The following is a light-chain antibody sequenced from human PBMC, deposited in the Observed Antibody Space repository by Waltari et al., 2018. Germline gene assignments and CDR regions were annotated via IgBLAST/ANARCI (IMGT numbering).Light chain of an antibody. V-gene: IGKV1-12*01. J-gene: IGKJ2*03. CDR3: QRADTFPHS. CDR1: HDIKNW. Sequence: DIQMTQSPSSVSASVGDSVSITCRASHDIKNWVAWYQQRPGKAPQLLIYAASTLQTGVPSRFSGSGSRTDFTLTINGLQPEDFATYFCQRADTFPHSFGQGTKLKIK. CDR2: AAS.